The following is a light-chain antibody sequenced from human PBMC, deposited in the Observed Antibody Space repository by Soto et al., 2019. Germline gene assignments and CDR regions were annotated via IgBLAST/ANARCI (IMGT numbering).Light chain of an antibody. CDR1: SSDIGGYNY. Sequence: QSALTQPPSASGSPGQSVTISCTGTSSDIGGYNYVSWYQQLPGKAPQFIIYEVSTRPSGVPDRFSGSKSGNTASLTVSGLQAEDEADYYCTSYAGSNNLIFGGGTKLTVL. J-gene: IGLJ2*01. V-gene: IGLV2-8*01. CDR2: EVS. CDR3: TSYAGSNNLI.